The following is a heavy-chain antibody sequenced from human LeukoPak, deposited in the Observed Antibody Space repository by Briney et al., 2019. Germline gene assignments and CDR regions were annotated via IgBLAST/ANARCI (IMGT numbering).Heavy chain of an antibody. CDR2: INHSGST. V-gene: IGHV4-34*01. D-gene: IGHD2-8*02. CDR1: GGSFSGYY. Sequence: PSETLSLTCVVYGGSFSGYYWSWIRQPPGKGLEWIGEINHSGSTNYNPSLKSRVAISVDTSKNQFSLKLSSVTAADTAVYYCARGYRWSFGFYGMDVWGQGTTVTVSS. J-gene: IGHJ6*02. CDR3: ARGYRWSFGFYGMDV.